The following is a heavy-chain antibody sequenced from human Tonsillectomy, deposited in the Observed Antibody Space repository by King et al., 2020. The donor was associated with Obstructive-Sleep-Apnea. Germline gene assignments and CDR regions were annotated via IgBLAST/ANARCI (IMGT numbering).Heavy chain of an antibody. CDR1: GFTFDDYA. J-gene: IGHJ6*02. CDR3: AKASQGPYLGPYYYAMDV. Sequence: VQLVESGGGLVQPGRSLRLSCAASGFTFDDYAMHWVRQAPGKVLEWFSGISWNSGTIGYADSVKGRFTISRDNAKNSLYLHMNSLRAEDTALYYCAKASQGPYLGPYYYAMDVWGQGTTVTVSS. D-gene: IGHD3-16*01. CDR2: ISWNSGTI. V-gene: IGHV3-9*01.